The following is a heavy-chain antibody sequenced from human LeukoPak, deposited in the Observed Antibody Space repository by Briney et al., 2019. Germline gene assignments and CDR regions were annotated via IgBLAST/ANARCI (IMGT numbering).Heavy chain of an antibody. J-gene: IGHJ3*02. D-gene: IGHD6-19*01. Sequence: GGSLRLSCAASGFTFSSYGMHWVRQAPGKGLEWVSVIYSGGSTYYADSVKGRFTISRDNSKNTLYLQMNSLRAEDTAVYYCARPYSSGWSNVGAFDIWGQGTMVTVSS. CDR1: GFTFSSYG. CDR3: ARPYSSGWSNVGAFDI. V-gene: IGHV3-66*04. CDR2: IYSGGST.